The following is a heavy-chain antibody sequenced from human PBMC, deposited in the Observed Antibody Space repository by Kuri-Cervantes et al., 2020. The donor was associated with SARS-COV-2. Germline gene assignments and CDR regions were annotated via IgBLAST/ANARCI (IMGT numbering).Heavy chain of an antibody. CDR1: GYTFTDYY. CDR3: ARSGPGAISSEEGAFDI. V-gene: IGHV1-45*02. J-gene: IGHJ3*02. D-gene: IGHD1-26*01. Sequence: SVKVSCKASGYTFTDYYMHWVRQAPGQALEWMGWITPFNGNTNYAQRFQDRVTITRDRSMSTAYMELSSLRFEDTAMYYCARSGPGAISSEEGAFDIWGQGTMVTVSS. CDR2: ITPFNGNT.